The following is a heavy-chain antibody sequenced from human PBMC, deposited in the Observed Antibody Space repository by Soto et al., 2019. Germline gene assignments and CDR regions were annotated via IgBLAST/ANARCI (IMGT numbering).Heavy chain of an antibody. CDR3: ARDAGGLIVVVLATNYGMDV. CDR2: ISYDGGIK. D-gene: IGHD2-2*01. V-gene: IGHV3-30*03. J-gene: IGHJ6*02. CDR1: GFSFSSYA. Sequence: GGSLRLSCAASGFSFSSYAMHWVRRAPGKGLEWVASISYDGGIKWYADSVKGRFTFSRDNSKKTVDLQMNNLRRDDTAMYYCARDAGGLIVVVLATNYGMDVWGQGTTVTVSS.